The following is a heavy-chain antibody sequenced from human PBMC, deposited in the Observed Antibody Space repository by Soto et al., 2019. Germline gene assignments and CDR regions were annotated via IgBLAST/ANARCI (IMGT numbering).Heavy chain of an antibody. CDR3: ARVICSSTSCYEDYYYGMDV. J-gene: IGHJ6*02. CDR2: IYYSGST. CDR1: GGSFSGYY. Sequence: SETLSLTCAVYGGSFSGYYWSWIRQPPGKGLERIGSIYYSGSTYYNPSLKSRVTISVDTSKNQFSLKLSSVTAADTAAYYCARVICSSTSCYEDYYYGMDVWGQGTTVTVSS. D-gene: IGHD2-2*01. V-gene: IGHV4-34*01.